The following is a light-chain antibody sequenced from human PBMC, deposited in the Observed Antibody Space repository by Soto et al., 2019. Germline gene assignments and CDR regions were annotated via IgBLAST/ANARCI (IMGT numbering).Light chain of an antibody. CDR2: ENS. Sequence: SALTQPASVSGSPGQSITLSCTGTSRDVGNYNFVSWYQQYPGKAPKLMIYENSNRPSGVSNRFSGSKSGNTASLSISGLLAEDEADYYCCSYASSATFLFGGGTQLTVL. V-gene: IGLV2-23*02. CDR3: CSYASSATFL. J-gene: IGLJ7*01. CDR1: SRDVGNYNF.